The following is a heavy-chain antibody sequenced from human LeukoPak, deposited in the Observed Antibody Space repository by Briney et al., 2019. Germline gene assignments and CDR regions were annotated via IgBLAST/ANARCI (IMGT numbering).Heavy chain of an antibody. V-gene: IGHV3-23*01. CDR2: ISDIGGST. D-gene: IGHD2-2*01. CDR3: AKEGYQLLLYKGYYFDY. J-gene: IGHJ4*02. Sequence: GGSLTLASAASAFTFSGYAMGWVRQGPGQELEWVSAISDIGGSTLLADCVKGRFTIPTDNSKTTLYLQMNSLRAEDTAGYYCAKEGYQLLLYKGYYFDYWGQGTVVSVSS. CDR1: AFTFSGYA.